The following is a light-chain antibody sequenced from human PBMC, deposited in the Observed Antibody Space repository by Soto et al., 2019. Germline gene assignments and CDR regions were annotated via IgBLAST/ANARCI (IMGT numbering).Light chain of an antibody. Sequence: QSVLTQPPSASGTPGQRVTIYCSGSTSNIGTNPVNWYQQLPGTAPKLLIYSNSQRPSGVPDRFSGSKSGTSASLAISGLQSEDEADYYCAAWDGSLHGWVFGGGTKLTVL. CDR3: AAWDGSLHGWV. J-gene: IGLJ3*02. CDR1: TSNIGTNP. V-gene: IGLV1-44*01. CDR2: SNS.